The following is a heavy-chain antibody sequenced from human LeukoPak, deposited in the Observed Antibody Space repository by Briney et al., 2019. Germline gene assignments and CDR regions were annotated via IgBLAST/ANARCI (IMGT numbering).Heavy chain of an antibody. V-gene: IGHV4-4*07. Sequence: SETLSLTCTVSGGSISSYYWSWIRQPAGKGLEWIGRIYTSGSTNYNPSLKSRATISVDKSKNQFSLKLGSVTAADTAVYYCARVLVERGYYFDYWGQGTLVTVSS. J-gene: IGHJ4*02. CDR3: ARVLVERGYYFDY. D-gene: IGHD2-8*01. CDR2: IYTSGST. CDR1: GGSISSYY.